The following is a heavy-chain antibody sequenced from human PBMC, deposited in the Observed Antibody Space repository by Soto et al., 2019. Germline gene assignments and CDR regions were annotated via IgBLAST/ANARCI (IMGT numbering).Heavy chain of an antibody. J-gene: IGHJ5*02. CDR3: ARDRCSGGSCYSRWFDP. Sequence: GASVKVSCKASGYTFTSYGISWVRQAPGQGLEWMGWISAYNGNTNYAQKLQGRVTMTTDTSTSTAYMELRSLRSDDTAVYYCARDRCSGGSCYSRWFDPWGQGTLVTV. CDR2: ISAYNGNT. CDR1: GYTFTSYG. V-gene: IGHV1-18*04. D-gene: IGHD2-15*01.